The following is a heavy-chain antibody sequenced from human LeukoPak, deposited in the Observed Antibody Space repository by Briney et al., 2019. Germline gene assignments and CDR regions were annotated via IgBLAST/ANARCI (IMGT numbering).Heavy chain of an antibody. CDR1: GFTFNTYG. CDR2: IWYDGSNK. CDR3: ATLGGNYFDY. V-gene: IGHV3-33*01. J-gene: IGHJ4*02. Sequence: GGSLRLSCAASGFTFNTYGMHWVRQAPGRGLEGVAVIWYDGSNKYYADSVKGRFTISRDNSKNTLYLQMNSLRAEDTAVYYCATLGGNYFDYWGQGTLVTVSS. D-gene: IGHD3-10*01.